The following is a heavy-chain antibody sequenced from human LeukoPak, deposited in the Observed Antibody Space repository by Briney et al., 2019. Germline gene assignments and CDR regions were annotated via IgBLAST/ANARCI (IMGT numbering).Heavy chain of an antibody. V-gene: IGHV3-30*03. CDR1: GFTFSSYG. Sequence: GGSLRLSCAASGFTFSSYGMHWVRQAPGKGLEWVAVISYDGSNKYYADSVKGRFTISRDNSKNTLYLQMNSLRAEDTTVYYCAMGGYFDYWGQGTLVTVSS. CDR3: AMGGYFDY. D-gene: IGHD3-16*01. CDR2: ISYDGSNK. J-gene: IGHJ4*02.